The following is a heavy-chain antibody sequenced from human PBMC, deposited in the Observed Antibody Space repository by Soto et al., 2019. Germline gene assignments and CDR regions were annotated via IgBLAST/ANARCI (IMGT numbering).Heavy chain of an antibody. CDR1: GFTFSSYA. J-gene: IGHJ4*02. D-gene: IGHD5-18*01. V-gene: IGHV3-23*01. CDR2: ISGSGGST. Sequence: LSLTCAASGFTFSSYAMSWVRQAPGKGLEWVSAISGSGGSTYYADSVKGRFTISRDNSKNTLYLQMNSLRAEDTAVYYCAKEIGRIQLWYYFDYWGQGTLVTVSS. CDR3: AKEIGRIQLWYYFDY.